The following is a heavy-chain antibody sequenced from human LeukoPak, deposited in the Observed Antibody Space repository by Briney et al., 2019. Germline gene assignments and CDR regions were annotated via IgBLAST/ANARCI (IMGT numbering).Heavy chain of an antibody. CDR1: GGSISSYY. CDR2: IYYSGST. D-gene: IGHD2-21*02. Sequence: SSETLSLTCTVSGGSISSYYWSWIRQPPGKGLEWIGNIYYSGSTNYNPSLKSRVTMSVDTSKKQFSLKLSSVTAADTAVYYCASVREGTAFDSWGQGILVTVSS. J-gene: IGHJ5*01. V-gene: IGHV4-59*01. CDR3: ASVREGTAFDS.